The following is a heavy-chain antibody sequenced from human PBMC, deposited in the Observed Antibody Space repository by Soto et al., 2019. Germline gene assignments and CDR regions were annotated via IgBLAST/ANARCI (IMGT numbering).Heavy chain of an antibody. V-gene: IGHV3-74*01. Sequence: GGSLRLSCAASGFTFSSYWMHWVRQAPGKGLVWVSRINSDGSSTSYADSVKGRFTISRDNAKNTLYLQMNSLRAEDTAVYYCARVGDYYYGMDVWGQGTTVTVS. J-gene: IGHJ6*02. CDR1: GFTFSSYW. D-gene: IGHD3-10*01. CDR3: ARVGDYYYGMDV. CDR2: INSDGSST.